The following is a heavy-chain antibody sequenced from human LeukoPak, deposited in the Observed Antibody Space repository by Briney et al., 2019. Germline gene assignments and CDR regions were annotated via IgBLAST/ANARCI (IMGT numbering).Heavy chain of an antibody. J-gene: IGHJ4*02. D-gene: IGHD3-3*01. CDR3: AKAPTSYYDFWSGYLVYFDY. CDR1: GFTFSSYA. CDR2: ISGSGGST. Sequence: GGSLRLSCAASGFTFSSYAMSWVRQAPGKGLEWVSAISGSGGSTYYADSVKGRLTISRDNSKNTLYLQMNSLRAEDTAVYYCAKAPTSYYDFWSGYLVYFDYWGQGTLVTVSS. V-gene: IGHV3-23*01.